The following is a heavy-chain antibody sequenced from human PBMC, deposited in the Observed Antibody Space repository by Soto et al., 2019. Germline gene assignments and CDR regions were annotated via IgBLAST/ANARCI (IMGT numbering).Heavy chain of an antibody. J-gene: IGHJ2*01. CDR1: GFTFSTYW. Sequence: PGGSLRLSCAASGFTFSTYWMHWIRQVPGKGLEWVSRINSDASHTYHADSVKGRFTISRDNAKNTLHLEMNSLRAEDTAVYYCAKGRVGATQSYFDLWGRGTLVTVSS. D-gene: IGHD1-26*01. CDR2: INSDASHT. CDR3: AKGRVGATQSYFDL. V-gene: IGHV3-74*01.